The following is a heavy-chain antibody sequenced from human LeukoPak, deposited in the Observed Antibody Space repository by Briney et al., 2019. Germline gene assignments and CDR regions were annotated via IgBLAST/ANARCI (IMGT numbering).Heavy chain of an antibody. CDR1: GFTFSSYS. V-gene: IGHV3-48*01. J-gene: IGHJ4*02. CDR3: ASHFLYDFSSGYYNSDDH. D-gene: IGHD3-3*01. Sequence: GGSLRRSCAASGFTFSSYSMNWVRQAPGKGLEWVSYISRSSSTIYYADSVKGRFTISRDNAKNSLYLQMNSLRAEDTAVYYCASHFLYDFSSGYYNSDDHWGQGTLVTVSS. CDR2: ISRSSSTI.